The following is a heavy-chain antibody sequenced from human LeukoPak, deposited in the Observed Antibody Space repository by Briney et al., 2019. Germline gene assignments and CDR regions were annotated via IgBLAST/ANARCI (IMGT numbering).Heavy chain of an antibody. Sequence: GGSLRLSCAASGFTVSSNYMSWVRQAPGKRLEWVSLIYSGDNTYYADSVKGRFTISRDNSKNTLYLQMNSLRAEDTAVYYCARGYGGYSYVDYFNYWGQGTLVTVSS. CDR2: IYSGDNT. V-gene: IGHV3-66*01. CDR1: GFTVSSNY. D-gene: IGHD5-18*01. J-gene: IGHJ4*02. CDR3: ARGYGGYSYVDYFNY.